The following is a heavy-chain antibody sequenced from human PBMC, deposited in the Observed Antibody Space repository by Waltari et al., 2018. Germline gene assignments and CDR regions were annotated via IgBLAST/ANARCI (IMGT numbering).Heavy chain of an antibody. J-gene: IGHJ5*02. CDR1: AFTFSSYE. CDR3: ARDRNWFDP. V-gene: IGHV3-48*03. Sequence: EVQLVESGGGLVQPGGSLRLSCATSAFTFSSYEMNWVRKAPGKGLEWVSYISSSGSTIYYADSVKGRFTISRDNAKNSLYLQMNSLRAEDTAVYYCARDRNWFDPWGQGTLVTVSS. CDR2: ISSSGSTI.